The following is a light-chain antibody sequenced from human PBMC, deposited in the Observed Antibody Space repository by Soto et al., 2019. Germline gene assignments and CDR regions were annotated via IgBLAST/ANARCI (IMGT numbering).Light chain of an antibody. CDR2: KAS. CDR3: QQYKSYPYT. Sequence: DIQMTQSPSTLSTSVGDRVTITCRASQRISSWLAWYQQKPGKAPNLMIYKASNLQSGVQSRFSGSGSGTEFTLTISCLQPDDFATYYCQQYKSYPYTFGQGTKLEIK. CDR1: QRISSW. V-gene: IGKV1-5*03. J-gene: IGKJ2*01.